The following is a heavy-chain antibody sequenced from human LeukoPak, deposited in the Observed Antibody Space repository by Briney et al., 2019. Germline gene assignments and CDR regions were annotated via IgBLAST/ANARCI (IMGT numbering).Heavy chain of an antibody. CDR3: ARTSPTSHFDF. CDR2: INGDGSNS. D-gene: IGHD3-16*01. Sequence: GGSLRLSCVASGFTSTTYWMHWVRQAPGKGLAWVSRINGDGSNSNYADSVKGRFTISRDNARNTLYLQMNGLRAEDTALYYCARTSPTSHFDFWGQGTLVTVSS. J-gene: IGHJ4*02. CDR1: GFTSTTYW. V-gene: IGHV3-74*01.